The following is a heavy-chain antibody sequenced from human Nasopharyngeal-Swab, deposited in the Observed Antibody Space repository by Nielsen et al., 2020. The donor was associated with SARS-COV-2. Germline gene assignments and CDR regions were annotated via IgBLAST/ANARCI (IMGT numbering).Heavy chain of an antibody. Sequence: ASVKVSCKASGYTFTDYYMHWVRQAPGQGLEWMGRINPNSGGTNYAQKFQGRVTMTRDTSISTAYMELSRLTSDDTGVYYCARRGATTMTTSPFDFWGQGTLVTVSS. J-gene: IGHJ4*02. CDR2: INPNSGGT. D-gene: IGHD4-11*01. CDR1: GYTFTDYY. V-gene: IGHV1-2*05. CDR3: ARRGATTMTTSPFDF.